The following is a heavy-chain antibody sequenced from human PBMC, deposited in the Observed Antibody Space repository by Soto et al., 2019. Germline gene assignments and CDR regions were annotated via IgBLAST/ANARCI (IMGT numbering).Heavy chain of an antibody. CDR1: GFMFSSAW. Sequence: EVQMVQSGGDLVKPGGSLRLSCVTSGFMFSSAWRSWVSQAQGKGLEWVARIKRKAEGGARDYAAPVKGRFTISRDDSKNTVYLQMNSLRAEDTAVYYCVEGWNDFWGQGTLVTVSS. CDR3: VEGWNDF. V-gene: IGHV3-15*01. D-gene: IGHD1-1*01. J-gene: IGHJ4*02. CDR2: IKRKAEGGAR.